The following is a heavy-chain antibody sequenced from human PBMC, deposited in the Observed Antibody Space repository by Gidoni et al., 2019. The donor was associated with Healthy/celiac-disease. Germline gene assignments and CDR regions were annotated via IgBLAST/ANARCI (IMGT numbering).Heavy chain of an antibody. CDR1: GFTFSSYA. Sequence: QVQLVESGGGVVQPGRSLRISCAASGFTFSSYAMHWVRQAPGKGLEWVAVISYDGSNKYYADSVKGRFTISRDNSKNTLYLQMNSLRAEDTAVYYCARDSEQAPFDYWGQGTLVTVSS. CDR2: ISYDGSNK. CDR3: ARDSEQAPFDY. V-gene: IGHV3-30*01. J-gene: IGHJ4*02. D-gene: IGHD6-13*01.